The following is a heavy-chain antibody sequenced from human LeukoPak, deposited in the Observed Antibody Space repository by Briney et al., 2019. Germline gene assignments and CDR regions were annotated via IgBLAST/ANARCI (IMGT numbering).Heavy chain of an antibody. D-gene: IGHD6-19*01. J-gene: IGHJ6*02. CDR2: ISYDGSNK. CDR3: AKGWSYSSGFWRYYYYGMDV. V-gene: IGHV3-30*18. CDR1: GFTFSSYG. Sequence: GRSLRLSCAASGFTFSSYGMHWVRQAPGKGLEWVAVISYDGSNKYYADSVKGRFTISRDNSKNTLYLQMNSLRAEDTAVYYCAKGWSYSSGFWRYYYYGMDVWGQGTTVTVSS.